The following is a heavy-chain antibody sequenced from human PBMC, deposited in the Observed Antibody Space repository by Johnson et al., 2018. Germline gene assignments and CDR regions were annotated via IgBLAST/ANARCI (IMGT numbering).Heavy chain of an antibody. J-gene: IGHJ6*03. CDR1: GFTFSSYG. CDR2: ISYAGSND. V-gene: IGHV3-30*18. D-gene: IGHD3-10*01. Sequence: QVQLVESGGGVVQPGRSLRLSCAASGFTFSSYGMHWVRQAPGKGLEWVAVISYAGSNDYYADSVQVRFTISRDKSKNTLYLQMNSLRTEQTAVYYCTKAYSYGSNYYYSYMDVWGSGTTVTGSS. CDR3: TKAYSYGSNYYYSYMDV.